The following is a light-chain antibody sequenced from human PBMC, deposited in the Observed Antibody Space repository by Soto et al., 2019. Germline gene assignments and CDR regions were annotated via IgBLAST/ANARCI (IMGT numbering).Light chain of an antibody. J-gene: IGKJ1*01. V-gene: IGKV3-15*01. CDR2: DAS. CDR3: QQYNNWPRT. CDR1: QSVSSD. Sequence: DIVMTQSPATMSVSPGERTTLSCRASQSVSSDLAWYHQKPGQAPRLLIYDASTRATGIPARFSGSGSGTEFTLTINSLQSEDFAVYYCQQYNNWPRTFGQGTKVDIK.